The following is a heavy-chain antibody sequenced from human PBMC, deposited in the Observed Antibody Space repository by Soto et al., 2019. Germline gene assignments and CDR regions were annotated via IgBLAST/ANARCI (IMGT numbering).Heavy chain of an antibody. CDR3: ARDHGIFLSYYYYGMDV. D-gene: IGHD1-1*01. Sequence: TGGSLRLSCAASGFTFSRFSMHWVRQAPGKGLAWVAVISYDGNNKHFAESVKGRFSISRDDSKNTVYLEMNNLRGDDSAVYYCARDHGIFLSYYYYGMDVWGQGTTVTVSS. CDR1: GFTFSRFS. J-gene: IGHJ6*02. CDR2: ISYDGNNK. V-gene: IGHV3-30-3*01.